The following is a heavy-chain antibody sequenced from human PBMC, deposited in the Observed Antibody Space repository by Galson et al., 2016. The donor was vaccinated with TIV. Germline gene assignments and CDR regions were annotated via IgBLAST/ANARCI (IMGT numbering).Heavy chain of an antibody. Sequence: LSLTCSVSGGSISSFHWSWIRQPPGKGLEWIGYIYYSGNTNYNYNPSLESRVTMSVDTSKTQLSLDLSSVTAADTAVYFCARAPYGENWYFDLWGQGTLITVSS. CDR1: GGSISSFH. J-gene: IGHJ2*01. V-gene: IGHV4-59*08. D-gene: IGHD3-10*01. CDR2: IYYSGNTNY. CDR3: ARAPYGENWYFDL.